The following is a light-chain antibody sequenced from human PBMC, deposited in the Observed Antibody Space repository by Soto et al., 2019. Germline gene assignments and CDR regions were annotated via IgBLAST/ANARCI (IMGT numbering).Light chain of an antibody. V-gene: IGKV1-33*01. J-gene: IGKJ1*01. CDR3: QQSYSTLWT. CDR2: DAS. CDR1: QDISNY. Sequence: DIQMTPSPSSLSASVGDRITITCQASQDISNYLNWYQQKPGKAPKLLIYDASNLAAGAPSRFSGSGSGTEFTLTISSLQPDDFATYYCQQSYSTLWTFGQGTKVDI.